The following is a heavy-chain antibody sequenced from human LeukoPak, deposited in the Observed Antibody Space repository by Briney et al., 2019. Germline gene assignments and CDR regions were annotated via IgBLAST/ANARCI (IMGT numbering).Heavy chain of an antibody. Sequence: GASVKVSCKASGYTFTGYYMHWVRQAPGQGLEWMGWINPNSGGTNYAQKFQGRVTMTRDTSISTAYMELSRLRSDDTAVYYCARAGLVGVTTRWFDPWGQGTLVTVSS. J-gene: IGHJ5*02. CDR3: ARAGLVGVTTRWFDP. V-gene: IGHV1-2*02. D-gene: IGHD1-26*01. CDR2: INPNSGGT. CDR1: GYTFTGYY.